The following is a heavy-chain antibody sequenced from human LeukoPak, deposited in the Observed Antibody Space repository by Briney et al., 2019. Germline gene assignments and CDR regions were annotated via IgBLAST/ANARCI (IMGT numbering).Heavy chain of an antibody. CDR2: ISSTGST. D-gene: IGHD3-9*01. J-gene: IGHJ6*02. Sequence: SETLSLTCTVSGGSISSSSYYWGWIRQPPGRGLEWVGCISSTGSTNYNPSLKSRVTISLDTSKNQVSLKLTSVTAADTALYYCARHLTGWALYYYGMDVWGQGTTVTVSS. V-gene: IGHV4-61*05. CDR3: ARHLTGWALYYYGMDV. CDR1: GGSISSSSYY.